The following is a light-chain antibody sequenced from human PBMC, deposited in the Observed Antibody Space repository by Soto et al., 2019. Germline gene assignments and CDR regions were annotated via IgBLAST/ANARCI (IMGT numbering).Light chain of an antibody. CDR2: AAS. V-gene: IGKV1-39*01. CDR1: QNISNY. CDR3: QQSYSYPVT. Sequence: DIQMTQSPSSLSASVGDRVTITCRASQNISNYLKWYQQKPGKAPKLLIYAASSLQSGVPSRFSGSGSGTDFTLTISSLQPEDVATYYCQQSYSYPVTFGPGTKVDIK. J-gene: IGKJ3*01.